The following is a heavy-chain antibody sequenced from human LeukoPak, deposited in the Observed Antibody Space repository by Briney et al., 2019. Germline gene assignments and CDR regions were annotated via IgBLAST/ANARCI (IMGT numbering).Heavy chain of an antibody. CDR1: GFTFSSYS. V-gene: IGHV3-21*01. J-gene: IGHJ6*03. D-gene: IGHD3-3*01. Sequence: GGSLRLSCAASGFTFSSYSMNWVRLAPGKGLEWVSSISSSSSYIYYADSAKGRFTISRDNAKNSLYLQMNSLRAEDTAVYYCARDGGWGQYYDFWSGYMDVWGKGTTVTVSS. CDR2: ISSSSSYI. CDR3: ARDGGWGQYYDFWSGYMDV.